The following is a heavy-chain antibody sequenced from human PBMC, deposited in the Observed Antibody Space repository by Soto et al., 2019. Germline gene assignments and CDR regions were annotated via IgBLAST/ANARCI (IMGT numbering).Heavy chain of an antibody. CDR1: GYSFTSYW. V-gene: IGHV5-10-1*01. CDR3: ARHSNQLLGFDY. Sequence: PGETLTISCKGSGYSFTSYWISWVRQMPGKGLEWKGRIDPSDSYTNYSPSFQGHVTISADKSISTAYLQWSSLKASDTAMYYCARHSNQLLGFDYWGQGTLVTVSS. D-gene: IGHD2-2*01. J-gene: IGHJ4*02. CDR2: IDPSDSYT.